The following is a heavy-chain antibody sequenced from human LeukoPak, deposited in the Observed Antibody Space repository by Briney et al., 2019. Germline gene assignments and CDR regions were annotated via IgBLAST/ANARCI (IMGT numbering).Heavy chain of an antibody. V-gene: IGHV1-8*01. J-gene: IGHJ4*02. Sequence: ASVKVSCKASGYTFTSYDINWARQATGQGLEWMRWMNPNSGNTGYAQKFQGRVTMTRNTSISTAYMELSSLRSEDTAVYYCARGTHGGGSYYFDYWGQGTLVTVSS. CDR3: ARGTHGGGSYYFDY. D-gene: IGHD2-15*01. CDR1: GYTFTSYD. CDR2: MNPNSGNT.